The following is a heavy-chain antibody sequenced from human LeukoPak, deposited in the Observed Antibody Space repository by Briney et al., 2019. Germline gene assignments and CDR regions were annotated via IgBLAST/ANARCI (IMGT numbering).Heavy chain of an antibody. J-gene: IGHJ4*02. D-gene: IGHD4-11*01. CDR3: ARTLTTVTTFPDY. Sequence: GALRLSCAASGFTFSSYSMNWVRQAPGKGLEWVSSISSSSSYIYYADSVKGRFTISRDNAKNSLYLQMNSLRAEDTAVYYCARTLTTVTTFPDYWGQGTLVTVSS. CDR1: GFTFSSYS. V-gene: IGHV3-21*01. CDR2: ISSSSSYI.